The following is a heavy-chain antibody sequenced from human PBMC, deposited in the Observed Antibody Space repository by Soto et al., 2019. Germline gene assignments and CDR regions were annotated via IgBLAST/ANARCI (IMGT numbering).Heavy chain of an antibody. J-gene: IGHJ4*02. D-gene: IGHD5-18*01. CDR2: LYNSGTT. CDR1: GLNVSYNY. CDR3: ARVWPPQYTYGYSFCY. Sequence: GGSLRLSCAASGLNVSYNYMNWVRQAPGKGLEWVSVLYNSGTTYHAESVKGRFTSSRDNVKNTLYLQMNSLRAEDTALYYCARVWPPQYTYGYSFCYWGQGTLVTVSS. V-gene: IGHV3-53*01.